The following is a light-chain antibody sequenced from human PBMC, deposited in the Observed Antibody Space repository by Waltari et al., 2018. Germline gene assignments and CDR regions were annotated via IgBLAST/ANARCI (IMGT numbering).Light chain of an antibody. CDR1: QSISSY. J-gene: IGKJ4*01. V-gene: IGKV1-39*01. CDR2: ASS. CDR3: QQSFTTPLT. Sequence: DVQMTQSPSSLSASLGDRVTITCRADQSISSYLNWYQQKPGMAPKLLIYASSTLQTGVPSRFSGCGSGTDFSLTISSLQPEDFATYYCQQSFTTPLTFGGGTKVEIK.